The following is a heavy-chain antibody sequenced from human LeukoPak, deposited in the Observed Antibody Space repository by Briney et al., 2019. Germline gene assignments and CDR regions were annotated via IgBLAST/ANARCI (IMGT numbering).Heavy chain of an antibody. V-gene: IGHV3-33*01. CDR1: GFTFSSYG. J-gene: IGHJ3*02. Sequence: GRSLRLSCAASGFTFSSYGMHWVRQAPGKGLEWVAVIWYDGSNKYYADSVKGRFTISRDNSKNTLYLQMNSLRAEDTAVYYCARGYHGDYLGAFDIWGQGTMVTVSS. D-gene: IGHD4-17*01. CDR2: IWYDGSNK. CDR3: ARGYHGDYLGAFDI.